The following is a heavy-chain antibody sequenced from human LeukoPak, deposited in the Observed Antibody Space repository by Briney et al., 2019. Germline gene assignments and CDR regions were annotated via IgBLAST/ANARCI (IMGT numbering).Heavy chain of an antibody. D-gene: IGHD1-26*01. Sequence: GGSLRLSCAASGFTFSSYAMSWVRQAPGKGLEWVSAISGSGGSTYYADSVKGRFTLSRDNSKNTLYLQMNSLRAEDTALYYCARLGVGATRDAFDIWGQGTMVTVSS. CDR1: GFTFSSYA. CDR3: ARLGVGATRDAFDI. V-gene: IGHV3-23*01. CDR2: ISGSGGST. J-gene: IGHJ3*02.